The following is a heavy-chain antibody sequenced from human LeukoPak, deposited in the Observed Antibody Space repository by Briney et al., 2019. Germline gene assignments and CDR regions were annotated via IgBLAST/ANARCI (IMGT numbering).Heavy chain of an antibody. Sequence: SETLSLTCTVSGGSISSYYWSWIRQPPGKGLEWIGYIYYSGSTNYNPSLKSRVTMSVDTSKNQFSLKLSSVTAADTAVYYCAGAFYSTPFDYWGQGTLVTVSS. D-gene: IGHD4-11*01. CDR2: IYYSGST. V-gene: IGHV4-59*01. CDR3: AGAFYSTPFDY. CDR1: GGSISSYY. J-gene: IGHJ4*02.